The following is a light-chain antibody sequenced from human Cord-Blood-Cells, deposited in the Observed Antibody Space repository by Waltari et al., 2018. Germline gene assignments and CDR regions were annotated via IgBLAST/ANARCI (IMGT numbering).Light chain of an antibody. CDR1: QSVSSSY. CDR2: GAS. Sequence: EIVLTQSPGTLSLSPGERATLSCRASQSVSSSYLAWYQQKPGQAPRLLIYGASRATGIPDRFSGSGSGTDFTLTISRLEPEDFVVYYCQQYGSSPYTFGQGTKLEIK. J-gene: IGKJ2*01. CDR3: QQYGSSPYT. V-gene: IGKV3-20*01.